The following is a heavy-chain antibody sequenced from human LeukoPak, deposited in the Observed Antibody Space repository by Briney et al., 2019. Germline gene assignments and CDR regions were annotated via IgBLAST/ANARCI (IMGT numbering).Heavy chain of an antibody. J-gene: IGHJ4*02. D-gene: IGHD3-9*01. V-gene: IGHV4-39*06. Sequence: SESLSLTCTVSGGSISSSSYYWDWLRQPPGTGREWLGSIYYSGSTYYNPTVNRRLPISVHTPKSPFTLKLCSVTAAHTAVYYCARVYRYFVWLLLVYWGQGTLVTVSS. CDR1: GGSISSSSYY. CDR2: IYYSGST. CDR3: ARVYRYFVWLLLVY.